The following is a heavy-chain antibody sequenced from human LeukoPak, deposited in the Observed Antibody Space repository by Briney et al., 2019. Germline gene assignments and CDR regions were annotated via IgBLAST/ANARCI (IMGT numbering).Heavy chain of an antibody. J-gene: IGHJ4*02. CDR1: GFTFSSYA. Sequence: PGGSLRLSCAASGFTFSSYAMHWVRQAPGKGLEWVSSIGSGSSYLFYADSVKGRFTISRDNAKNALYLQMNSLRVEDTAVYYCAIDLYASGSRTTDLDYWGQGTLVTVSS. CDR3: AIDLYASGSRTTDLDY. V-gene: IGHV3-21*01. CDR2: IGSGSSYL. D-gene: IGHD3-10*01.